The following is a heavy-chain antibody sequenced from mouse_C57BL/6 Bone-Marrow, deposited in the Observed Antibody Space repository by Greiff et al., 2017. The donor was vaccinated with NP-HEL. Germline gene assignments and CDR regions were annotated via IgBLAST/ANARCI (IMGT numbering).Heavy chain of an antibody. Sequence: SGAELARPGASVKMSCKASGYTFTSYTMHWVKQRPGQGLEWIGYINPSSGYTKYNQKFKDKATLTADKSSSTAYMQLSSLTSEDSAVYYCARLGTTVAFDYWGQGTTLTVSS. D-gene: IGHD1-1*01. CDR1: GYTFTSYT. CDR2: INPSSGYT. V-gene: IGHV1-4*01. CDR3: ARLGTTVAFDY. J-gene: IGHJ2*01.